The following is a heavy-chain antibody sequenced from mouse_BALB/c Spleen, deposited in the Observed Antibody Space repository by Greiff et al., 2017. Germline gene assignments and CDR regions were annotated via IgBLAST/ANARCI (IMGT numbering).Heavy chain of an antibody. V-gene: IGHV5-12-1*01. CDR3: ARHGKWDGSHYYAMDD. CDR2: ISSGGGST. D-gene: IGHD1-1*02. CDR1: GFAFSSYD. J-gene: IGHJ4*01. Sequence: EVMLVESGGGLVKPGGSLKLSCAASGFAFSSYDMSWVRQTPEKRLEWVAYISSGGGSTYYPDTVKGRFTISRDNAKNTLYLQMSSLKSEDTAMYYCARHGKWDGSHYYAMDDWGQGTSVTVSS.